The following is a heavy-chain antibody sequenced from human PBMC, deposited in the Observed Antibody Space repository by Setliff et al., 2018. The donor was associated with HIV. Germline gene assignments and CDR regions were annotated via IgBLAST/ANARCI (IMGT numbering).Heavy chain of an antibody. V-gene: IGHV4-39*07. J-gene: IGHJ4*02. CDR3: ARRRDFDY. CDR1: GGSISSSSYY. Sequence: PSETLSLTCTVSGGSISSSSYYWGWIRQPPGKGLEWIANIYYSGSTFYNPSLKSRVTMSVDTSKNQFSLKLSSVTAADTAVYYCARRRDFDYWGQGTLVTVSS. CDR2: IYYSGST.